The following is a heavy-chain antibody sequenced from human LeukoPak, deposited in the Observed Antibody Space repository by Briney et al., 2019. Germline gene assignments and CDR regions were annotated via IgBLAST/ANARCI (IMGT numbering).Heavy chain of an antibody. CDR3: ARDRGSGWYGGVDY. J-gene: IGHJ4*02. CDR1: GGSISSGDYY. Sequence: SSETLSLTCTVSGGSISSGDYYWSWIRQPPGKGLEWIGYIYYSGSTYYNPSLKSRVTISVDTSKNQFSLKLSSVTAADTAVYYCARDRGSGWYGGVDYWGQGTLVTVSS. V-gene: IGHV4-30-4*02. CDR2: IYYSGST. D-gene: IGHD6-19*01.